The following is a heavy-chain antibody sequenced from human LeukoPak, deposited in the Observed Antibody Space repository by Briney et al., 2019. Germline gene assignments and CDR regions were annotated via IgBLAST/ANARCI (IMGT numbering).Heavy chain of an antibody. J-gene: IGHJ5*02. CDR3: ARRVGGYDAPGYSGGFDP. D-gene: IGHD5-12*01. CDR2: IYPGDSDT. V-gene: IGHV5-51*01. Sequence: GESLKISCKGSGYSFTSYWIGWVRQMPGKGLEWMGIIYPGDSDTRYSPSFQGQVTISADKSISTAYLQWSSLKASDTAMYYCARRVGGYDAPGYSGGFDPWGQGTLVTVSS. CDR1: GYSFTSYW.